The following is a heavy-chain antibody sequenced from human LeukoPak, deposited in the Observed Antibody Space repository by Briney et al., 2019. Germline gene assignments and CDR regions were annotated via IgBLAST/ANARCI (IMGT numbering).Heavy chain of an antibody. CDR3: ARERFDLSYYYYMDV. J-gene: IGHJ6*03. Sequence: SQTLSLTCTVSGGSINSGSYYWSWIRQPAGKGLEWIGRIHTRGSTNYSPSLKSRVTISRDTSKNHFSLKLSSVTAADTAVYYCARERFDLSYYYYMDVWGKGTAVTISS. CDR2: IHTRGST. CDR1: GGSINSGSYY. V-gene: IGHV4-61*02. D-gene: IGHD3-10*01.